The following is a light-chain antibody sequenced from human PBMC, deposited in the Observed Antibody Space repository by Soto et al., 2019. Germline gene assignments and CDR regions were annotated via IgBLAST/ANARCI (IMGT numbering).Light chain of an antibody. J-gene: IGKJ1*01. CDR1: QTIGSW. CDR2: DAS. Sequence: DIQMTQSPSPLSAFVGDRVTVTCRASQTIGSWLAWYQQKPGRAPKLLIFDASSLESGVPSRFSGNGSGTEFTLTISGLQPDDFARYYCQQYNSYSGMFGQGTKVDIK. CDR3: QQYNSYSGM. V-gene: IGKV1-5*01.